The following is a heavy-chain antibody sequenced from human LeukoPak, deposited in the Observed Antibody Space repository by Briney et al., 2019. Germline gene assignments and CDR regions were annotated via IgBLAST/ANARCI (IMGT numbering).Heavy chain of an antibody. CDR2: FDPEDGET. J-gene: IGHJ5*02. D-gene: IGHD6-13*01. CDR1: GYTLTELS. CDR3: ATMAAEGENWFDP. V-gene: IGHV1-24*01. Sequence: GASVKVSCKVSGYTLTELSMHWVRQAPGKGLEWMGGFDPEDGETIYAQRFQGRVTMTEDTSTDTAYMELSSLRSEDTAVYYCATMAAEGENWFDPWGQGTLVTVSS.